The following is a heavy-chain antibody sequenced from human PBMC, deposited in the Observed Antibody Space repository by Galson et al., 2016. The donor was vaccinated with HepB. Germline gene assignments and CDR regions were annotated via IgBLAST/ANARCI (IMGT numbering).Heavy chain of an antibody. D-gene: IGHD5-18*01. Sequence: TLSLTCTVSGGSLSTDDYFWNWIRQPPGKGLEWIAYTYSTGSTYYHPSPKSRVLISVDTSKSQFSLKLTSVPAADSAVYFCARGDTRMVGIDSWGQGSLVTVSS. CDR1: GGSLSTDDYF. CDR3: ARGDTRMVGIDS. CDR2: TYSTGST. J-gene: IGHJ4*02. V-gene: IGHV4-30-4*01.